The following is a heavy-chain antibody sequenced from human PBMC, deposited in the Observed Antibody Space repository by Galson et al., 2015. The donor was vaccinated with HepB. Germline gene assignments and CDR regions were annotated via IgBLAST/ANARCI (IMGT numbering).Heavy chain of an antibody. J-gene: IGHJ5*02. CDR1: GDSVSSSSAA. Sequence: CAISGDSVSSSSAAWNWIRQSPSRGLEWLGRTFYRSNWYNDYAVSVKSRITINPDTSKNQLSLHLNSVTPEDTAVYYCARGGGIGLILNWFDPWGQGTLVTVSS. D-gene: IGHD3-16*01. CDR3: ARGGGIGLILNWFDP. CDR2: TFYRSNWYN. V-gene: IGHV6-1*01.